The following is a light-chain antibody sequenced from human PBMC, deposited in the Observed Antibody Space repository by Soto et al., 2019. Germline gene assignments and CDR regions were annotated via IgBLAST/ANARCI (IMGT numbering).Light chain of an antibody. J-gene: IGKJ1*01. Sequence: EIVLTQSPATLSLSPGERATLSCRASQSLSGTLAWFQQQPGQPPRLLISGASNRATGIPARFTASGSGTDFTLTISRLEPEEFAVYYCQQRTLWPRTFGQGTKVEIK. CDR3: QQRTLWPRT. CDR2: GAS. V-gene: IGKV3-11*01. CDR1: QSLSGT.